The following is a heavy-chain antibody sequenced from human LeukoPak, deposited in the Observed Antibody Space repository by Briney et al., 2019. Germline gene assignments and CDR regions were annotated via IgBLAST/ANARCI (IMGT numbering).Heavy chain of an antibody. J-gene: IGHJ4*02. D-gene: IGHD5-18*01. CDR3: AREGSRDSYGHPLHFDC. CDR1: GGSLSSNY. CDR2: IYTSGST. V-gene: IGHV4-4*07. Sequence: SETLSLTCTVSGGSLSSNYWSWIRQPAGKGLEWIGRIYTSGSTNYNPSLKSRVTLSVDTSKNQFSLKLSSVTAADTAVYYCAREGSRDSYGHPLHFDCWGQGTLVTVSS.